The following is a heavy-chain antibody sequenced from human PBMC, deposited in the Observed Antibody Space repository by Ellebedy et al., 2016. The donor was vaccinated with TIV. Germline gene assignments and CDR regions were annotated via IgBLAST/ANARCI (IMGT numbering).Heavy chain of an antibody. V-gene: IGHV3-23*01. J-gene: IGHJ5*02. D-gene: IGHD2-2*02. Sequence: GGSLRLSXAASGFTFSRFAMSWVRQAPGKGLEWVSAISGSGGTTYYADSVKGRFTISRDNAKNTLYVQMNSLRAEDTAVYYCAKDREYQLLYGNNWFDPWGQGTLVTVSS. CDR1: GFTFSRFA. CDR3: AKDREYQLLYGNNWFDP. CDR2: ISGSGGTT.